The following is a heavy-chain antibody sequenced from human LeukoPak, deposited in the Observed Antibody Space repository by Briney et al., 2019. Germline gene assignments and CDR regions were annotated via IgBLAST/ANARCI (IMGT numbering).Heavy chain of an antibody. CDR3: AYYDSSGPDY. Sequence: SVKVSCKASGGTFSSYAISWVQQAPGQGLEWMGGIIPIFGTANYAQKFQGRVTITADESTSTAYMELSSLRSEDTAVYYCAYYDSSGPDYWGQGTLVTVSS. J-gene: IGHJ4*02. D-gene: IGHD3-22*01. CDR1: GGTFSSYA. V-gene: IGHV1-69*13. CDR2: IIPIFGTA.